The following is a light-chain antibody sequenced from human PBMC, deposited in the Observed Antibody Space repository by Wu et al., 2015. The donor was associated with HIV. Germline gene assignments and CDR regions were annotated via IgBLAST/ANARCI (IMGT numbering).Light chain of an antibody. V-gene: IGKV3-15*01. Sequence: EIVMTQSPAPLSVSPGERVTLSCRASQSVSSNLAWYQQKAGQAPRLLIYGSSTRATGIPDRFSGSGSGTEFTLTINTMESEDFGVYYCQQYNNWPGTFGQGTKLEMK. CDR2: GSS. CDR1: QSVSSN. J-gene: IGKJ2*01. CDR3: QQYNNWPGT.